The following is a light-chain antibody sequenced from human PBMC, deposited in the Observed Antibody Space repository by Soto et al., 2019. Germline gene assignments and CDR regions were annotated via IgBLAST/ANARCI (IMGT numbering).Light chain of an antibody. CDR1: SSYVCNYNY. CDR2: DVS. V-gene: IGLV2-14*01. Sequence: QSVVTQHTSVSGSPGPSITIYCTGTSSYVCNYNYVSWYQQHPGKAPKLMIYDVSNRPSGVFNRFSGSKSGNTASLTISGLQAEDEADYYCSSYTSSRTLVFGTGTKVTVL. CDR3: SSYTSSRTLV. J-gene: IGLJ1*01.